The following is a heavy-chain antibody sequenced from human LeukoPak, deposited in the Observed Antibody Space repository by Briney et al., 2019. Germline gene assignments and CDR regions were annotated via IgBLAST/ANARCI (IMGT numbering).Heavy chain of an antibody. J-gene: IGHJ4*02. D-gene: IGHD6-13*01. CDR3: ARAGYTSTWTFDY. V-gene: IGHV4-4*07. CDR1: GGSIRSYF. Sequence: SETLSLTCSVSGGSIRSYFWSWIRQSAGKGLEHIGRIYSTGSTNYSPSLKSRVSMSVDTSKNQFSLTLRSVTAADTAIYYCARAGYTSTWTFDYWGQGILVTVSS. CDR2: IYSTGST.